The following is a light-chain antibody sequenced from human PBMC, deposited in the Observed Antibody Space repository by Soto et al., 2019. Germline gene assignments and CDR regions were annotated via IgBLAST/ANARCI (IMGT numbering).Light chain of an antibody. CDR1: QSISARH. V-gene: IGKV3-20*01. J-gene: IGKJ1*01. CDR3: QQYGASPQT. Sequence: EIVLTQSPGTLSLSPGERATLSCRASQSISARHLAWYQQKPGQAPRLLIYGASSRATGIPDRLSGSGSGTDFTLTISSLEPEDSAVYYCQQYGASPQTFGQGTKVDIK. CDR2: GAS.